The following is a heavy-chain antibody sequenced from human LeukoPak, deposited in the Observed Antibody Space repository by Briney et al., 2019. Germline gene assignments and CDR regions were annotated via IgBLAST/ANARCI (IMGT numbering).Heavy chain of an antibody. CDR1: GYTFTDYY. D-gene: IGHD6-6*01. CDR3: ARTSIAARRADFDY. CDR2: INSNSGGT. Sequence: ASVRVSCKTSGYTFTDYYIHWMQQAPGQGLEWMGWINSNSGGTSYAQKFQGRVTLTRDTPARTAFMELNRLTSDDTAVYYCARTSIAARRADFDYWGQGTVVTVSS. J-gene: IGHJ4*02. V-gene: IGHV1-2*02.